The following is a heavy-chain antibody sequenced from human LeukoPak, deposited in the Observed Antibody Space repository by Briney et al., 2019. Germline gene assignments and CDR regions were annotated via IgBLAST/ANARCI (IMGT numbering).Heavy chain of an antibody. CDR3: ARHSAAVAGIDY. J-gene: IGHJ4*02. Sequence: PSETLSLTCTVSGGSISSSSYYWGWIRQPPGKGLEWIGSIYYSGSTYYNPSLKSRVTISVDTSKNRFSLKLSSVTAADTAVYYCARHSAAVAGIDYWGQGTLVTVSS. V-gene: IGHV4-39*01. D-gene: IGHD6-19*01. CDR1: GGSISSSSYY. CDR2: IYYSGST.